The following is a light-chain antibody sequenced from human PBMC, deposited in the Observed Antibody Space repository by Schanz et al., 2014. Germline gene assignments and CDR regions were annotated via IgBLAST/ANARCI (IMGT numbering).Light chain of an antibody. J-gene: IGLJ3*02. V-gene: IGLV2-23*01. CDR1: SSDVGTYSF. CDR2: EDT. Sequence: QSVLTQPASVSGSPGQSITISCTGTSSDVGTYSFISWYQHHPGKAPKLMIYEDTKRPSGVSSRFSGSKSGNTASLTISRLQAEDEADYYCASWDDSLYARVFGGGTKLTVL. CDR3: ASWDDSLYARV.